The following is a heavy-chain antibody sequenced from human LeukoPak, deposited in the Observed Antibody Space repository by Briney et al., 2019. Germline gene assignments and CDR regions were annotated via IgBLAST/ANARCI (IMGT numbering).Heavy chain of an antibody. Sequence: SETLSLTCTVSGGSISSYYWSWIQQPPGKGLEWIGYIYYSGSTNYNPSLKSRVTISVDTSKNQFSLKLSSVTAADTAVYYCARVHGEFDPWGQGTLVTVSS. CDR1: GGSISSYY. CDR2: IYYSGST. D-gene: IGHD3-10*01. V-gene: IGHV4-59*01. J-gene: IGHJ5*02. CDR3: ARVHGEFDP.